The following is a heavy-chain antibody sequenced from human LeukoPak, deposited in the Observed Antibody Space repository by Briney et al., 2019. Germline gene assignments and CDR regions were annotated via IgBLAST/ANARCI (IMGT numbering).Heavy chain of an antibody. V-gene: IGHV4-39*01. CDR3: ARKHSTWTTRGYFAY. J-gene: IGHJ4*02. CDR2: IYYSGST. D-gene: IGHD6-13*01. Sequence: SETLSLTCTVSGGSMSSGNYYWGWIRQPPGKGLEWIGRIYYSGSTYCNPSLKSRVTISVDTSKNQFSLKLRSVTAADTAVYYCARKHSTWTTRGYFAYWGQGTLVTVSS. CDR1: GGSMSSGNYY.